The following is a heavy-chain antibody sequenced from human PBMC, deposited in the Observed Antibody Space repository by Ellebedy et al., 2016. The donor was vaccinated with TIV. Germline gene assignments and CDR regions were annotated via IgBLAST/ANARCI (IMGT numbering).Heavy chain of an antibody. V-gene: IGHV4-4*07. Sequence: ESLKISCTVSGFTFSNYWMSWVRQAPGKGLEWIGRIYTSGSTNYNPSLKSRVTMSVDTSKNQFSLKLSSVTAADTAVYYCAREVGYSYETWGQGTLVTVSS. D-gene: IGHD5-18*01. CDR3: AREVGYSYET. CDR2: IYTSGST. J-gene: IGHJ5*02. CDR1: GFTFSNYW.